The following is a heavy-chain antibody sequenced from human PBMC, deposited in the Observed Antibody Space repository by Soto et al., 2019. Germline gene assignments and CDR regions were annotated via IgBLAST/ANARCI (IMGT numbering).Heavy chain of an antibody. CDR2: IYYSGST. J-gene: IGHJ6*02. D-gene: IGHD3-10*01. CDR3: ARDRRITMVRGVIMGYYYYYGMDV. V-gene: IGHV4-31*03. CDR1: GGSISSGGYY. Sequence: SETLSLTCTVSGGSISSGGYYWSWIRQHPGKGLEWIGYIYYSGSTYYNPSLKSRVTVSVDTSKNQFSLKLSSVTAADTAVYYCARDRRITMVRGVIMGYYYYYGMDVWGQGTTVTVSS.